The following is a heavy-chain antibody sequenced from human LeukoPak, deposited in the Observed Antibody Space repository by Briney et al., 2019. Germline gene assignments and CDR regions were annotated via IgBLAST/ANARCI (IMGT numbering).Heavy chain of an antibody. CDR1: GYSFTTYW. J-gene: IGHJ6*04. D-gene: IGHD5-18*01. CDR2: IYPGDSDT. CDR3: ARLAPVDTAMVGTLDV. Sequence: GESLKISCKGSGYSFTTYWIGWVRQMPGKGLEWMGIIYPGDSDTRCSPSFQGQVSISADKSISTAYLQWSSLKASDTAMYYCARLAPVDTAMVGTLDVWGKGTTVTVSS. V-gene: IGHV5-51*01.